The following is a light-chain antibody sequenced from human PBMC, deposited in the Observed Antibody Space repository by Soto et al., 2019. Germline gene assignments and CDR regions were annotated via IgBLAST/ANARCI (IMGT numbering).Light chain of an antibody. V-gene: IGKV3-20*01. CDR2: AAS. CDR3: QQYGYSPIT. J-gene: IGKJ5*01. CDR1: QSVSSSH. Sequence: EIVLTQSPGTLSLSPGERATLSCRASQSVSSSHLAWYPHQPXKAPRLLIYAASSRATGSPDRFRGGGYGTDFTLTISRLEPEDFAVYYCQQYGYSPITFGQGTRLEIK.